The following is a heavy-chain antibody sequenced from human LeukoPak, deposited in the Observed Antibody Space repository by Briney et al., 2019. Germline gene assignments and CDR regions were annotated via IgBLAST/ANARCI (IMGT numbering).Heavy chain of an antibody. Sequence: QPGGSLRLSCSASGFTFSSYAMHWVRQAPGKGLEYVSAISSNGGSTYYADSVKGRFTISRDNSKNTLYLQMNSLRAEDTAVYYCAKRSDYGGNWNHFDYWGQGTLVTVSS. J-gene: IGHJ4*02. CDR3: AKRSDYGGNWNHFDY. D-gene: IGHD4-23*01. V-gene: IGHV3-64*04. CDR2: ISSNGGST. CDR1: GFTFSSYA.